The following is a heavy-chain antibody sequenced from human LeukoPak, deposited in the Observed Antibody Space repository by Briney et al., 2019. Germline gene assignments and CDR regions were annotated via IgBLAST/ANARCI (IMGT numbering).Heavy chain of an antibody. D-gene: IGHD4-17*01. CDR3: ARDQGYGDYSFDP. CDR2: ISYDGSNK. Sequence: GGSLRLSCAASGFTFSSYAMHWVRQAPGKGLEWVAVISYDGSNKYYADSVKGRFTISRDNSKNTLYLQMNSLRAEDTAVYYCARDQGYGDYSFDPWGQGTLVTVSS. J-gene: IGHJ5*02. V-gene: IGHV3-30-3*01. CDR1: GFTFSSYA.